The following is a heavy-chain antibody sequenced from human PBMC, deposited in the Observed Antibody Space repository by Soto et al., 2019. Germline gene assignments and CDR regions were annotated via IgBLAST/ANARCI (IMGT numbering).Heavy chain of an antibody. V-gene: IGHV1-2*02. J-gene: IGHJ5*02. CDR2: INPKSDDT. CDR1: GYPFSDNQ. CDR3: ARKHYLAYIRCGLDP. D-gene: IGHD6-25*01. Sequence: ASVKVSCKASGYPFSDNQIHWLRRAPGQGLEWMGRINPKSDDTNYAQKFQGRVTMTRDTSIDTAYLELTGLTSDDTATYYCARKHYLAYIRCGLDPWGQGTLVTVSS.